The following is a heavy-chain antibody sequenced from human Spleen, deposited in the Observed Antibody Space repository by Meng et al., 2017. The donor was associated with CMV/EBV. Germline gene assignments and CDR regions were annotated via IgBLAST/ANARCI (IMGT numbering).Heavy chain of an antibody. D-gene: IGHD3-3*01. CDR2: ITGDNTYK. CDR1: S. V-gene: IGHV3-21*01. CDR3: ARDSDDYDFWSAYYTDAFDF. J-gene: IGHJ3*01. Sequence: SRNWVRQAPGKGLEWVSSITGDNTYKHYADSLKGRFTISRDNAKNSLYLQMNSLRAEDTAVYYCARDSDDYDFWSAYYTDAFDFWGQGTMVTVSS.